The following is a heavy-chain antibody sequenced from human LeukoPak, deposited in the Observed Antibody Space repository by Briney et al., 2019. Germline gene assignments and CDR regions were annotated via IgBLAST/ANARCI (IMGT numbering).Heavy chain of an antibody. V-gene: IGHV4-61*02. CDR2: IYTSGST. Sequence: SQTLSLTCTVSGGSISSGSYYWSWIRQPAGKGLEWIGRIYTSGSTNYNPSLKSRVTISVDTSKNQFSLKLSSVTAADTAVYYCARVADSWGLDYWGQGTLVTVSS. CDR3: ARVADSWGLDY. J-gene: IGHJ4*02. CDR1: GGSISSGSYY. D-gene: IGHD3-16*01.